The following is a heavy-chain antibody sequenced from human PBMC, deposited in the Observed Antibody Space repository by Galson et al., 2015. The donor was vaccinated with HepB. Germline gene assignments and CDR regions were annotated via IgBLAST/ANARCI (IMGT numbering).Heavy chain of an antibody. CDR2: ISYDGSNK. Sequence: SLRLSCAASGFTFSSYGMHWVRKAPGKGLEWVAVISYDGSNKYYADSVKGRFTISRDNSKNTLYLQMNSLRAEDTAVYYCAKLKSPLLWFGEAFDYWGQGTLVTVSS. D-gene: IGHD3-10*01. J-gene: IGHJ4*02. CDR1: GFTFSSYG. V-gene: IGHV3-30*18. CDR3: AKLKSPLLWFGEAFDY.